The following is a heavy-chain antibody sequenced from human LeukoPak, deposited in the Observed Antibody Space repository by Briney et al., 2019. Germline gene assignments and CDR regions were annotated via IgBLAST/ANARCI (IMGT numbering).Heavy chain of an antibody. CDR2: ISWNSDSI. V-gene: IGHV3-9*01. Sequence: AGGSLRLSCAASGFTFDDYAMHWVRQAPGKGLEWVSGISWNSDSIGYADSVKGRFTISRDNAKNSLYLQMGSLRVEDTALYYCAKDISYSSGGGVDYWGQGTLVTVSS. CDR3: AKDISYSSGGGVDY. CDR1: GFTFDDYA. D-gene: IGHD6-19*01. J-gene: IGHJ4*02.